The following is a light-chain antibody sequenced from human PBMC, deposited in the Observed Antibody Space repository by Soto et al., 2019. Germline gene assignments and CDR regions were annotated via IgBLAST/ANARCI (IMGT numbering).Light chain of an antibody. CDR1: SSDVGGYNY. V-gene: IGLV2-14*01. CDR3: SSYTSSSTLDVV. J-gene: IGLJ2*01. Sequence: QSALTQPASVSGSPGQSITISCTGTSSDVGGYNYVSWYQQHPGKAPKLMIYDVSNRPSRVSNRFSGSKSGNTASLTISGLQAEDEADYYCSSYTSSSTLDVVFGGGTKVTVL. CDR2: DVS.